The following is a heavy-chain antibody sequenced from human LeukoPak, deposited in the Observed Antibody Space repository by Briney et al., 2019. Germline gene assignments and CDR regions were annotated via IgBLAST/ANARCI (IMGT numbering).Heavy chain of an antibody. CDR2: IYHSGTT. Sequence: KTSETLSLTCAVSNYSITSGYFWGWIRQPPGKGLEWIASIYHSGTTYYNPSLRNRVTLFVDTSKNQFSLKLTSLTAADTAVYYCARDGVFHDSEGYSFDYWGQGTLVTVST. CDR3: ARDGVFHDSEGYSFDY. CDR1: NYSITSGYF. D-gene: IGHD3-22*01. J-gene: IGHJ4*02. V-gene: IGHV4-38-2*02.